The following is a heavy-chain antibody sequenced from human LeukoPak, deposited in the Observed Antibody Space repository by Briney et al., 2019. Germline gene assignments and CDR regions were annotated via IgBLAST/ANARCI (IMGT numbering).Heavy chain of an antibody. V-gene: IGHV4-39*01. D-gene: IGHD6-13*01. CDR2: IYYSGST. CDR1: GGSISRSSYY. CDR3: ARLGPAAISYFDY. Sequence: SETLSLTCTVSGGSISRSSYYWGWIRQPPGKGLEWIGSIYYSGSTYYNPSLKSRVTISVDTSKNQFSLKLSSVTAADTAVYYCARLGPAAISYFDYWGQGTLVTVSS. J-gene: IGHJ4*02.